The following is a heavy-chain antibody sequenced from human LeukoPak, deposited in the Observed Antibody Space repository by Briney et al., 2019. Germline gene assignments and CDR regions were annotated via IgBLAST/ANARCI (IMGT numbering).Heavy chain of an antibody. CDR3: AIGAVAGTDAFDI. Sequence: GGSLRLSCAASGFTFSSYSMNWVRQAPGKGLEWVSSISSSSSYIYYADSVKGRFTISRDNAKNSLYLQMNSLRAEDTAVYYCAIGAVAGTDAFDIWGQGTMVTVSS. CDR2: ISSSSSYI. V-gene: IGHV3-21*01. D-gene: IGHD6-19*01. J-gene: IGHJ3*02. CDR1: GFTFSSYS.